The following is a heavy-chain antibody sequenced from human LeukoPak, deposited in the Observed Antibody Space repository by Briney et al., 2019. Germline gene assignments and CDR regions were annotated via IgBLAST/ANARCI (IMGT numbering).Heavy chain of an antibody. Sequence: GASVKVSCKASGYTFTSYDINWVRQATGQGLEWMGWMNPNSGNTGYAQKFQGRVTMTRNTSISTAYMELSSLRSEDTAVYYCVRVPYCGGDCPPRDWGQGTLVTVSS. CDR3: VRVPYCGGDCPPRD. D-gene: IGHD2-21*02. CDR2: MNPNSGNT. V-gene: IGHV1-8*01. CDR1: GYTFTSYD. J-gene: IGHJ4*02.